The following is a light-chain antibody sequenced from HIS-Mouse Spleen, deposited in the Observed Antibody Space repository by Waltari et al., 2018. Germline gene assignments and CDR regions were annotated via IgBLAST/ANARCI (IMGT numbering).Light chain of an antibody. Sequence: SYELTQPPSVSVSPGQTARNTCPGDALPKQYAYWYQQKPGQAPVLVIYKDSERPSGIPERFSGSSSGTTVTLTISGVQAEDEADYYCQSADSSGTYRVFGGGTKLTVL. J-gene: IGLJ3*02. CDR2: KDS. CDR3: QSADSSGTYRV. V-gene: IGLV3-25*03. CDR1: ALPKQY.